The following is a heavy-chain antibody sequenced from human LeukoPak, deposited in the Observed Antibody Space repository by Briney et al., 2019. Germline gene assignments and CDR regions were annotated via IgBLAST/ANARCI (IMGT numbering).Heavy chain of an antibody. CDR3: ARETVAVAGSGYYYYMDV. CDR2: ISSSSSYI. Sequence: KPGGSLRLSCAASGFTFSSYSMNWVRQAPGKGLEWVSSISSSSSYIYYADSVKGRFTISRDNAKISLYLQMNSLRAEDTAVYYCARETVAVAGSGYYYYMDVWGKGTTVTVSS. J-gene: IGHJ6*03. V-gene: IGHV3-21*01. CDR1: GFTFSSYS. D-gene: IGHD6-19*01.